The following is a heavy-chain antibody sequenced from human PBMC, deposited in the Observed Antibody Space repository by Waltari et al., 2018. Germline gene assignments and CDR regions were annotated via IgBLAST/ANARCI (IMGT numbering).Heavy chain of an antibody. CDR1: GFTFSSYS. J-gene: IGHJ6*03. V-gene: IGHV3-48*02. CDR3: ARVQVVPAAKGADYYYYYMDV. Sequence: EVQLVESGGGLVQPGGSLRLSCAASGFTFSSYSMNWVRRAPGTGREWVPNISSSSSTIYYADSVKGRFTISRDNAKNSLYLQMNSLRDEDTAVYYCARVQVVPAAKGADYYYYYMDVWGKGTTVTVSS. CDR2: ISSSSSTI. D-gene: IGHD2-2*01.